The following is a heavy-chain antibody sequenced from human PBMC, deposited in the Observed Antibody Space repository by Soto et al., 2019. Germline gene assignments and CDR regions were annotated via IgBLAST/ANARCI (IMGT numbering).Heavy chain of an antibody. V-gene: IGHV4-30-4*01. D-gene: IGHD3-22*01. Sequence: PSETLSLTCTVSGGSISSGDSYWSWLRQPPGKGLEWIGYIYYSGSTHNNPSLQSRVTISVDTSKNQFSLKLSSVTAADTAVYYCARASTGYPFKFDYWGQGTLVTVSS. CDR3: ARASTGYPFKFDY. CDR1: GGSISSGDSY. CDR2: IYYSGST. J-gene: IGHJ4*02.